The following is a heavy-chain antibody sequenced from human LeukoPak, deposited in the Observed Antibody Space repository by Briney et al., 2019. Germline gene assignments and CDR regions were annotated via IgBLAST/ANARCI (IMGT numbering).Heavy chain of an antibody. CDR3: TTEFSRGGVPYYFDY. J-gene: IGHJ4*02. V-gene: IGHV3-15*01. D-gene: IGHD3-10*01. Sequence: GGSLRLSCAASGFTFTNAWMSWVRQAPGKGLEWVDRIKSKTSGGTTDYAAPVKGRFTISRDDSKNTLYLQMNSLQTEDTAVYYCTTEFSRGGVPYYFDYWGQGTLVTVSS. CDR2: IKSKTSGGTT. CDR1: GFTFTNAW.